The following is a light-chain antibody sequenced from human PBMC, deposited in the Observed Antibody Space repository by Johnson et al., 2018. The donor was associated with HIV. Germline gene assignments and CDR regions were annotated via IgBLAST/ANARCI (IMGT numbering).Light chain of an antibody. J-gene: IGLJ1*01. CDR3: GTWDSSLSAGRV. CDR2: DNN. CDR1: SSNIENNY. Sequence: QSVLTQPPSVSAAPGQKVTISCSGSSSNIENNYVSWYQQLQGTAPKLLIYDNNKRPSGIPDRFYGSKSGTSATLGITGLQTGDEADYYCGTWDSSLSAGRVFGTGTKVTVL. V-gene: IGLV1-51*01.